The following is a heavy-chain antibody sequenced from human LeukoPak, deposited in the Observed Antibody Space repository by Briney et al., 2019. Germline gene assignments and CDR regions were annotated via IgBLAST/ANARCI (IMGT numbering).Heavy chain of an antibody. J-gene: IGHJ6*03. CDR1: GFTFSSYW. D-gene: IGHD6-6*01. CDR2: IKQDGSEK. Sequence: GGSLRLSCAASGFTFSSYWMSWVRQAPGKGLEWVANIKQDGSEKYYVDSVKGRFTISRDNAKNSLYLQMNSLRAEDTAVYYCARADSSSSSWSWYYYYYMDVWGKGTTVTVSS. CDR3: ARADSSSSSWSWYYYYYMDV. V-gene: IGHV3-7*01.